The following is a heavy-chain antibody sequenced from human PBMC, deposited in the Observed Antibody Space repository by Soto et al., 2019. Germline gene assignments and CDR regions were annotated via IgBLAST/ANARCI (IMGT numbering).Heavy chain of an antibody. J-gene: IGHJ4*02. Sequence: GGSLRLSCAASGFTFSSYAMSWVRQAPGKGLEWVSAISGSGGSTYYADSVKGRFTTSRDNSKNTLYLQMNSLRAEDTAAYHCAKDYLTYGSGSPIAHWGQGTLVTVSS. V-gene: IGHV3-23*01. CDR1: GFTFSSYA. D-gene: IGHD3-10*01. CDR3: AKDYLTYGSGSPIAH. CDR2: ISGSGGST.